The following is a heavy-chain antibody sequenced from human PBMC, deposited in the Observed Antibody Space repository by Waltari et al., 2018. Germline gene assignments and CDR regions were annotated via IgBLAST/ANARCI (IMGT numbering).Heavy chain of an antibody. Sequence: QVQLQPWGAGLLKPSETLSLTCAVYGGSFSGYYWSWIRQPPGKGLEWIGEINHSGSTNYNPSLKSRVTISVDTSKNQFSLKLSSVTAADTAVHYCARRRLGHYGSGSYYNRWGQGNLVTVSS. D-gene: IGHD3-10*01. CDR2: INHSGST. CDR3: ARRRLGHYGSGSYYNR. V-gene: IGHV4-34*01. CDR1: GGSFSGYY. J-gene: IGHJ4*02.